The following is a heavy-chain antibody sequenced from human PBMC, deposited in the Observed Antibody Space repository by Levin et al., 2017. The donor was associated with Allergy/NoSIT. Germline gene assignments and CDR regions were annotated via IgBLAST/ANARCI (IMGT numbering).Heavy chain of an antibody. J-gene: IGHJ4*02. CDR3: ARLGVGASFDY. CDR1: GFSFSSDE. Sequence: GESLKISCAASGFSFSSDEMTWFRQAPGTGLEWVSYISGPSSTIYYADSVKGPFTISRDNAKRAVYLQMNSLRVEDTAIYYCARLGVGASFDYWGQGVPVTVSS. D-gene: IGHD1-26*01. CDR2: ISGPSSTI. V-gene: IGHV3-48*03.